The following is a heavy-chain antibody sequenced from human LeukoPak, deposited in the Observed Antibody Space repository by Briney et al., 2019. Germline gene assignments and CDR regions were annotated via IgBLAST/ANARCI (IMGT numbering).Heavy chain of an antibody. D-gene: IGHD4-17*01. V-gene: IGHV3-7*01. CDR3: AKNYDYGDYHDAFDI. CDR1: GFTLSTYW. Sequence: QTGGSLRLSCSASGFTLSTYWMSWVRQAPGKGLEWVANMRRDGNEIYYLDSVRGRFTISRDNAKNSLYLQMNSLRAEDTAVYYCAKNYDYGDYHDAFDIWGQGTMVTVSS. CDR2: MRRDGNEI. J-gene: IGHJ3*02.